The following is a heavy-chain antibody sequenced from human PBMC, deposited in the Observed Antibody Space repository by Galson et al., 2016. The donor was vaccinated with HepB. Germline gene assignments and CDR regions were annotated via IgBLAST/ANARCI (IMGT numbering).Heavy chain of an antibody. J-gene: IGHJ4*02. Sequence: SLRLSCAASGFTFSDSAMHWVRQASGKGLEWVSSISGSGSFTYFADSVKGRFTISRDNSKNTLYLQMNSLRAEDTATYYCAKDPGRGSGWFFFDSWGQGTLVTVSS. D-gene: IGHD6-19*01. CDR2: ISGSGSFT. V-gene: IGHV3-23*01. CDR3: AKDPGRGSGWFFFDS. CDR1: GFTFSDSA.